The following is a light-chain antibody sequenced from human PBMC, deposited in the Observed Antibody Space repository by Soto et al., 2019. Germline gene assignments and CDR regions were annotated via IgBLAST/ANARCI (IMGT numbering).Light chain of an antibody. CDR2: EVT. J-gene: IGLJ1*01. CDR1: SSDVGAYDF. Sequence: QSALTQPPSASGSPGQSVTISCTGTSSDVGAYDFVSWYQHHPGKAPKLMIYEVTKRPSGVPDCFSGSKSGNTASLTVSGLQAEDEADYYCTSHAGNYNFPYVFGTGTKVTVL. CDR3: TSHAGNYNFPYV. V-gene: IGLV2-8*01.